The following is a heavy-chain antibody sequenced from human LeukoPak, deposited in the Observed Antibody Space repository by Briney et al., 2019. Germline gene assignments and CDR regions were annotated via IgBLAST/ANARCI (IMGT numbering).Heavy chain of an antibody. Sequence: ASETLSLTCAVYGGSFSGYYWSWIRQPPGKGLEWIGEINHSGSTNYNPSLKSRVTISVDTSKNQFSLKLSSVTAADTAVYYCARHGQQLAYDYWGQGTLVTVSS. V-gene: IGHV4-34*01. J-gene: IGHJ4*02. D-gene: IGHD6-13*01. CDR1: GGSFSGYY. CDR2: INHSGST. CDR3: ARHGQQLAYDY.